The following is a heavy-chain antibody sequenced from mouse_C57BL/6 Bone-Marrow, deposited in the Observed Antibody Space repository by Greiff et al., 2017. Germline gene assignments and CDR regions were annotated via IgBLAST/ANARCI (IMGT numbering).Heavy chain of an antibody. CDR3: TREKDAPWFAY. Sequence: QVQLKQSGAELVRPGASVTLSCKASGYTFTDYEMHWVKQTPVHGLGWIGAIDPETGGTAYNQKFKGKAILTADKSSSTAYLALRSLTSEDGAVYYCTREKDAPWFAYWGQGTLVTVSA. V-gene: IGHV1-15*01. CDR2: IDPETGGT. J-gene: IGHJ3*01. CDR1: GYTFTDYE.